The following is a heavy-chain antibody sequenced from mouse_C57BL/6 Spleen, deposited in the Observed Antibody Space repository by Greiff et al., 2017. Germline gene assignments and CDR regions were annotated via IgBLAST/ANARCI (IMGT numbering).Heavy chain of an antibody. CDR3: ARDYPMAYAMDY. V-gene: IGHV1-69*01. J-gene: IGHJ4*01. D-gene: IGHD5-5*01. CDR2: IDPSDSYT. CDR1: GYTFTSYW. Sequence: QVQLQQPGAELVMPGASVKLSCKASGYTFTSYWMHWVKQRPGQGLEWIGEIDPSDSYTNYNQKFKGKSTLTVDKSSSTAYMQLSSLTSEDSAVYYCARDYPMAYAMDYWGQGTSGTVSS.